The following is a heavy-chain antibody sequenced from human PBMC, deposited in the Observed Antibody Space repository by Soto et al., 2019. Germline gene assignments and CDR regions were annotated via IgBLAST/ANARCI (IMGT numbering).Heavy chain of an antibody. Sequence: SETLSLTCTVSGGSISSSSYYWGWIRQPPGKGLEWIGSIYYSGSTYYNPSLKGRVTITVDTSKNQFSLKLSSVTAADTAVYYCARQFYTAMAFYYYGMDVWGQGTTVTVSS. D-gene: IGHD5-18*01. CDR1: GGSISSSSYY. J-gene: IGHJ6*02. CDR2: IYYSGST. V-gene: IGHV4-39*01. CDR3: ARQFYTAMAFYYYGMDV.